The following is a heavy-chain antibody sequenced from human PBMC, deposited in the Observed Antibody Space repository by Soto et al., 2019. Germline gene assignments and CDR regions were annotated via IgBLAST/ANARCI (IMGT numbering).Heavy chain of an antibody. CDR2: INPNSGGT. CDR1: GYTFTGYY. CDR3: ATGGVTYYDILTGYSLDY. J-gene: IGHJ4*02. Sequence: ASVKVSCKASGYTFTGYYIHWVRQAPGQGLEWMGWINPNSGGTNYAQKFQGRVTMTRDTSISTAYMELSRLRSDDTAVYYCATGGVTYYDILTGYSLDYWGQGTLVTVSS. D-gene: IGHD3-9*01. V-gene: IGHV1-2*02.